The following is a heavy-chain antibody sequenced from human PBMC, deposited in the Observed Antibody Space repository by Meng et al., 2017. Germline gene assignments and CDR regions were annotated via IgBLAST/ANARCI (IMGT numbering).Heavy chain of an antibody. Sequence: QVRRGQSGAEVKKPGASVKVSCKASGYTFNGYYMHWVRQAPGQGLEWMGRINPNSGGTNYAQKFQGRVTMTRDTSISTAYMELSRLRSDDTAVYYCAREAITNYDILTGYPDYWGQGTLVTVSS. CDR3: AREAITNYDILTGYPDY. V-gene: IGHV1-2*06. D-gene: IGHD3-9*01. J-gene: IGHJ4*02. CDR2: INPNSGGT. CDR1: GYTFNGYY.